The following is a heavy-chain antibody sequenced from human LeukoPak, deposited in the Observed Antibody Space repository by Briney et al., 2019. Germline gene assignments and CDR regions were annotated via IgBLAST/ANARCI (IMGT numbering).Heavy chain of an antibody. CDR3: ARESAMYYYDSSGYYGY. Sequence: GGSLRLSCAASGFTFSSYAMHWVRQAPGKGLEWVAVISYDGSNKYYADSVKGRFTISRDNSKNTLYLQMNSLRAEDTAVYYCARESAMYYYDSSGYYGYWGQGTLVTVSS. V-gene: IGHV3-30-3*01. D-gene: IGHD3-22*01. CDR1: GFTFSSYA. J-gene: IGHJ4*02. CDR2: ISYDGSNK.